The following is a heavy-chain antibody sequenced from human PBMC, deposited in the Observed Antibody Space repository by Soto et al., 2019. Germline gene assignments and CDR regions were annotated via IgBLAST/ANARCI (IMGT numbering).Heavy chain of an antibody. CDR2: IYHSGST. D-gene: IGHD6-6*01. V-gene: IGHV4-30-2*01. CDR3: EDSRRYQLPVSAVRLKRSTDL. Sequence: PPGKGLEWIGYIYHSGSTYYNPSLKSRVTISVDRSKNQFPLKLSSVTAADTAVFQAEDSRRYQLPVSAVRLKRSTDL. J-gene: IGHJ2*01.